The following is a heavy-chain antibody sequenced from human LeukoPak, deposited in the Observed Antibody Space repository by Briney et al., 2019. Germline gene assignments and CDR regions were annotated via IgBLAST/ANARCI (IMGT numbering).Heavy chain of an antibody. V-gene: IGHV1-24*01. CDR3: ATDRMYNWNDGGLDY. J-gene: IGHJ4*02. D-gene: IGHD1-20*01. Sequence: ASVKVSCKVSGYTLTELSMHWVRQAPGKGLEWMGGFDPEDGETIYAQKFQGRVTMTEDTSTDTAYMELSRLRSEDTAVYYCATDRMYNWNDGGLDYWGQGTLVTVSS. CDR1: GYTLTELS. CDR2: FDPEDGET.